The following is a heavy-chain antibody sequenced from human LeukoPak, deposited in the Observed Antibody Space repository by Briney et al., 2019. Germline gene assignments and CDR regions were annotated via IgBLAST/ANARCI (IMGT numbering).Heavy chain of an antibody. CDR2: ISAYNGNT. CDR3: ARGGHRRYYYTSGSAFDP. J-gene: IGHJ5*02. V-gene: IGHV1-18*01. Sequence: ASVRVSCKASGYTFTNYGISWVRQAPGQGLEWMGWISAYNGNTHYAQNLQGRVTMTTDTSTSTAYMELKSLRSDDTAVYYCARGGHRRYYYTSGSAFDPWGQGTLVTVSS. CDR1: GYTFTNYG. D-gene: IGHD3-10*01.